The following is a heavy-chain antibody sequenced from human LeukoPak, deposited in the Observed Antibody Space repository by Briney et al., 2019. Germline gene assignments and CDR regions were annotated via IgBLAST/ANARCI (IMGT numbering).Heavy chain of an antibody. V-gene: IGHV3-23*01. D-gene: IGHD3-3*01. CDR1: GFTFSSYA. CDR3: ATIYDFWSGYGRHYYYYYMDV. CDR2: ISGSGGST. J-gene: IGHJ6*03. Sequence: GGSLRLSCAASGFTFSSYAMSWVRQAPGKGLEWVSAISGSGGSTYYADSVKGRFTISRDDSKNTLYLQMNSLRAEDTAVYYCATIYDFWSGYGRHYYYYYMDVWGKGTTVTVSS.